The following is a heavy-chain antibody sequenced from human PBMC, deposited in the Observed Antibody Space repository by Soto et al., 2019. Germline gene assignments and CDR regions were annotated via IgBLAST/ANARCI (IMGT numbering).Heavy chain of an antibody. CDR3: AKDRYCSGPSCSSLDY. Sequence: GGSLRLSCSAPGFTFISYAMTWVRQAPGKGLEWVSTISGSGDNTYYAESVKGRFTISRDNSKNTLYLQMNSLRAEDTAVYYCAKDRYCSGPSCSSLDYWGQGTLVTVSS. CDR2: ISGSGDNT. CDR1: GFTFISYA. D-gene: IGHD2-2*01. V-gene: IGHV3-23*01. J-gene: IGHJ4*02.